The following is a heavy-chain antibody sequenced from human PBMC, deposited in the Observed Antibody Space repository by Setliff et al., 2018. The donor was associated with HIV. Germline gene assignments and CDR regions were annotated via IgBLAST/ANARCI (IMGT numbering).Heavy chain of an antibody. Sequence: GGSLRLSCAASGFTVSTYYMSWVRQAPGKGLEWISTIYSGGDTYHADSVKGRVTLSRGNSKNTLYLQMNSLRPEDTAVYYCARVRLYNNALDYWGQGTLVTVSS. CDR2: IYSGGDT. V-gene: IGHV3-66*02. CDR1: GFTVSTYY. CDR3: ARVRLYNNALDY. D-gene: IGHD3-10*01. J-gene: IGHJ4*02.